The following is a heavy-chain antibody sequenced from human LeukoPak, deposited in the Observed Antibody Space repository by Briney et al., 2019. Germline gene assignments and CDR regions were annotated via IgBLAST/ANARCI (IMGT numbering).Heavy chain of an antibody. CDR3: ARGTPLDYYYYYMDV. CDR2: INPNSGGT. V-gene: IGHV1-2*02. Sequence: ASVKVSCKASGGTFTSYGISWVRQAPGQGLEWMGWINPNSGGTNYAQRFQGRVTMTRDTSISTAYMELSRLRSDDTAVYYCARGTPLDYYYYYMDVWGKGTTVTVSS. J-gene: IGHJ6*03. CDR1: GGTFTSYG. D-gene: IGHD1-14*01.